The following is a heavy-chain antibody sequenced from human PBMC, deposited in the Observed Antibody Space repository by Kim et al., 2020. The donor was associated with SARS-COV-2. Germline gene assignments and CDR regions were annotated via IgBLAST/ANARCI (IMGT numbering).Heavy chain of an antibody. Sequence: ASVKVSCKVSGYTLTELSMHWVRQAPGKGLEWMGGFDPEDGETIYAQKFQGRVTMTEDTSTDTAYMELSNLRSEDTAVYYCATTPAIVGATFFYYWGQGTLVTVSS. V-gene: IGHV1-24*01. CDR2: FDPEDGET. J-gene: IGHJ4*02. D-gene: IGHD1-26*01. CDR3: ATTPAIVGATFFYY. CDR1: GYTLTELS.